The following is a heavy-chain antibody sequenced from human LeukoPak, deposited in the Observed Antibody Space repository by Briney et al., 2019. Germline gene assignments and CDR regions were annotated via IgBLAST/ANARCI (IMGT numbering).Heavy chain of an antibody. J-gene: IGHJ4*02. CDR3: ARYRVVVPAAVDYFDY. D-gene: IGHD2-2*01. CDR1: GGSISSGDYY. V-gene: IGHV4-30-4*01. Sequence: SETLSLTCTVSGGSISSGDYYWSWIRQPPGKGLEWIGYIYYSGSTYNNPSLKSRVTISVDTSKNQFSLKLSSVTAADTAVYYCARYRVVVPAAVDYFDYWGQGTLVTVFS. CDR2: IYYSGST.